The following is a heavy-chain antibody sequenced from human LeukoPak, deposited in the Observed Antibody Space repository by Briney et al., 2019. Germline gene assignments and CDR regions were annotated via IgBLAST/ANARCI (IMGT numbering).Heavy chain of an antibody. CDR3: ARGRWVAEAGTYAY. D-gene: IGHD6-19*01. V-gene: IGHV4-34*01. Sequence: KPSETLSLACAVYGGSFSGYYWSWIRQPPGKGLEWIGEINHSGSTNYNPSLKSRVTISVDTSKNQFSLKLSSVTAADTAVYYCARGRWVAEAGTYAYWGQGTLVTVSS. CDR2: INHSGST. CDR1: GGSFSGYY. J-gene: IGHJ4*02.